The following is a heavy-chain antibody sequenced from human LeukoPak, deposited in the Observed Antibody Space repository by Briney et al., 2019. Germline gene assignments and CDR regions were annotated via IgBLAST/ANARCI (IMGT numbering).Heavy chain of an antibody. V-gene: IGHV1-8*01. CDR1: GYTFTSYD. J-gene: IGHJ5*02. Sequence: GASVKVSCKASGYTFTSYDINWVRQATGQGLEWPGWMNPNSGSTGYAQKFQGRVTMTRNTSISTAYMELSSLRSDDTAVYYCARTLFGVVMSLRFDPWGQGTLVTVSS. CDR3: ARTLFGVVMSLRFDP. D-gene: IGHD3-3*01. CDR2: MNPNSGST.